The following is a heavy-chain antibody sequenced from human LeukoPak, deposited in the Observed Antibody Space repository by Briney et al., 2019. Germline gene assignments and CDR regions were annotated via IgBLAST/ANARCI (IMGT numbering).Heavy chain of an antibody. CDR2: ISAYNGNT. D-gene: IGHD3-22*01. Sequence: ASVKVSCKASGYTFTSYGISWVRQAPGQGLEWMGWISAYNGNTNYAQKFQGRVTITRNTSISTAYMELSSLRSEDTAVYYCALHYYDSSGPLDFDYWGQGTLVTVSS. CDR1: GYTFTSYG. V-gene: IGHV1-18*01. J-gene: IGHJ4*02. CDR3: ALHYYDSSGPLDFDY.